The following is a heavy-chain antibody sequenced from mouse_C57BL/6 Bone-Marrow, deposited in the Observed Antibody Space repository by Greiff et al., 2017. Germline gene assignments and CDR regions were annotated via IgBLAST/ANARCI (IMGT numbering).Heavy chain of an antibody. V-gene: IGHV5-17*01. J-gene: IGHJ3*01. CDR2: ISSGSSTI. D-gene: IGHD2-5*01. CDR3: ERQGSNCPCFDY. CDR1: GFSFSDYG. Sequence: EVQLVESGGGLVKPGGSLKLSCAASGFSFSDYGMHWVRQAPEKGLEWVAYISSGSSTIYYADTVKGRFTIDRNNDKNTLFQQKTSLRSGDTAMYYCERQGSNCPCFDYWGQGTLVTVSA.